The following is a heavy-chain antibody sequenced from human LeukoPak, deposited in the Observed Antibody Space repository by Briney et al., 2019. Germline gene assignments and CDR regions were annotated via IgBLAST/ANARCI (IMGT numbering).Heavy chain of an antibody. D-gene: IGHD4/OR15-4a*01. CDR2: INPSGGST. CDR3: ASGDYGDPPLNY. V-gene: IGHV1-46*01. J-gene: IGHJ4*02. CDR1: GYTFTSYY. Sequence: GASVKVSCKASGYTFTSYYMHWVRQAPGQGLEWMGIINPSGGSTSYAQKFQGRVTMTRDTSTSTVYMELSSLRSDDTAVYYCASGDYGDPPLNYWGQGTLVTVSS.